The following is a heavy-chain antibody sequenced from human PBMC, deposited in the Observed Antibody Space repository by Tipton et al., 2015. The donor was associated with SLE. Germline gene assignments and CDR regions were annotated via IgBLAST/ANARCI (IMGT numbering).Heavy chain of an antibody. D-gene: IGHD7-27*01. CDR3: ALGAFDV. V-gene: IGHV3-33*03. CDR1: EFTFSNYG. Sequence: RSLRLSCAASEFTFSNYGMHWVRQAPGKGLEWVAFIRYDGTNQYYADSVKGRFTISRDNDKNTLYLQMHSLRAEDTAVYYCALGAFDVWGQGTLVTVSS. J-gene: IGHJ3*01. CDR2: IRYDGTNQ.